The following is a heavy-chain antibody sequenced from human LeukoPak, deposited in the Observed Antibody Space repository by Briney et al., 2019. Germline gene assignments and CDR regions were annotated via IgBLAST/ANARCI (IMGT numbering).Heavy chain of an antibody. CDR2: TSSSSSTI. J-gene: IGHJ4*02. V-gene: IGHV3-48*01. CDR3: ARGRYCSSTSCYFDY. D-gene: IGHD2-2*01. CDR1: GFIFSSYW. Sequence: PGGSLRLSCAASGFIFSSYWMSWVRQAPGKGLEWVSYTSSSSSTIYYADSVKGRFTISRDNAKNSLYLQMNSLRAEDTAVYYCARGRYCSSTSCYFDYWGQGTLVTVSS.